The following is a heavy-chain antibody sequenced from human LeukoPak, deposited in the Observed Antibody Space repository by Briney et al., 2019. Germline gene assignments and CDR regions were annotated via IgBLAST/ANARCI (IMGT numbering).Heavy chain of an antibody. CDR3: AKGQNYYDSSGPFDY. CDR1: GFTFSSYA. D-gene: IGHD3-22*01. CDR2: ISGSGGST. J-gene: IGHJ4*02. Sequence: PGGSLRPSCAASGFTFSSYAMSWVRQAPGKGLEWVSTISGSGGSTYYADFVKGRFTISRDNSKNTLYLQMNTLRGEDTAVYYCAKGQNYYDSSGPFDYWGQGTLVTVSS. V-gene: IGHV3-23*01.